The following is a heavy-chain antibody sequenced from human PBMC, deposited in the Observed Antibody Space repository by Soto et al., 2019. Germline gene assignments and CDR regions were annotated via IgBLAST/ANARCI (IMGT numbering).Heavy chain of an antibody. J-gene: IGHJ4*02. V-gene: IGHV1-69*13. Sequence: SVKVSCKXSGGTFSSYAISWVRQAPGQGLEWMGGIIPIFGTANYAQKFQGRVTITADESTSTAYMELSSLRSEDTAVYYCARAPPEMATSYYFDYWGQGTLVTVSS. CDR1: GGTFSSYA. CDR2: IIPIFGTA. CDR3: ARAPPEMATSYYFDY. D-gene: IGHD5-12*01.